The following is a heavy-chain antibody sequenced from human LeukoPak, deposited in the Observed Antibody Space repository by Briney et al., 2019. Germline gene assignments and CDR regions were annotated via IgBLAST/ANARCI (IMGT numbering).Heavy chain of an antibody. D-gene: IGHD3-22*01. J-gene: IGHJ4*02. CDR3: AKVDYYDAFDY. CDR1: GFTVSSNY. CDR2: IYSGGST. Sequence: GGCLRLSCAASGFTVSSNYMSWVRQAPGEGREWVSVIYSGGSTYYPDSVKGRFTISRDNSKNTLYLQMNSLRAEDTAVYYCAKVDYYDAFDYWGQGTLVTVSS. V-gene: IGHV3-66*01.